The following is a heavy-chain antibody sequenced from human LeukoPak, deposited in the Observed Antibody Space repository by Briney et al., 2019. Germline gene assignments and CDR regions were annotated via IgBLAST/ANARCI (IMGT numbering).Heavy chain of an antibody. J-gene: IGHJ4*02. V-gene: IGHV4-39*01. CDR1: GGSITSSHYY. CDR3: ARLSSVTYCSGGSCSRGGYDY. CDR2: IYYSGTT. Sequence: SETLSLTCTVSGGSITSSHYYWGWIRQAPGKALEWIANIYYSGTTAYNPSLKSRVTISVDTPKNQFSLELTSVTAADTAVYYCARLSSVTYCSGGSCSRGGYDYWGQGTLVTVSS. D-gene: IGHD2-15*01.